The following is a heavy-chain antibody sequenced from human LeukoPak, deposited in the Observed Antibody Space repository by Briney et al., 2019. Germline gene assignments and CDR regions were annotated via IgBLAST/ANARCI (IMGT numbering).Heavy chain of an antibody. D-gene: IGHD4-23*01. Sequence: PGGSLRLSCAASGFTFSSYWMHWVRQAPGKGLVWVSRMNTDGSRTDYADSVKGRFTISRDNAKNTLYLQMNSLGVEDTAVYSCASDFGGHDDFWGQGILVTVSS. CDR1: GFTFSSYW. J-gene: IGHJ4*02. CDR3: ASDFGGHDDF. CDR2: MNTDGSRT. V-gene: IGHV3-74*01.